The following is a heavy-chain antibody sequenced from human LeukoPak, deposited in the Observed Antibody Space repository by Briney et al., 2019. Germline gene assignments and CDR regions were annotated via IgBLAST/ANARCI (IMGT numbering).Heavy chain of an antibody. CDR1: GYTFTGHY. V-gene: IGHV1-2*02. D-gene: IGHD3-9*01. CDR2: INPNSGGT. J-gene: IGHJ4*02. Sequence: ASVKVSCKASGYTFTGHYMHWVRQAPGQGLEWMGWINPNSGGTNYAQKFQGRVTMTRDTSISTAYMELSRLRSDDTAVYYCAREGGPLLRYFDWLSWGQGTLVTVSS. CDR3: AREGGPLLRYFDWLS.